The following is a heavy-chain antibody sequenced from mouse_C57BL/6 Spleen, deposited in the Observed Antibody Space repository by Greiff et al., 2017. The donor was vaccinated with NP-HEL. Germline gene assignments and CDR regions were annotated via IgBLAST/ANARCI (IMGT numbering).Heavy chain of an antibody. CDR2: IDPSDSET. D-gene: IGHD1-1*01. Sequence: QVQLQQPGAELVRPGSSVKLSCKASGYTFTSYWMHWVKPRPIQGLEWIGNIDPSDSETHYHQKFQDKATLTVDKSSSTAYMQLSSLTSEDSAFYYCARSCYYYGSSLYYAVDYWGQGTSVTVSS. CDR3: ARSCYYYGSSLYYAVDY. V-gene: IGHV1-52*01. J-gene: IGHJ4*01. CDR1: GYTFTSYW.